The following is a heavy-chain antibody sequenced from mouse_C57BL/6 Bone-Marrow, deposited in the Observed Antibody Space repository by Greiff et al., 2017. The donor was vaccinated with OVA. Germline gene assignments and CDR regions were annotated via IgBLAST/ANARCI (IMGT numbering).Heavy chain of an antibody. V-gene: IGHV3-6*01. CDR3: ARGRGSAWFAY. CDR2: ISYDGSN. CDR1: GYSITSGYY. Sequence: DVQLVESGPGLVKPSQSLSLTCSVTGYSITSGYYWNWIRQFPGNKLEWMGYISYDGSNNYNPSLKNRISITRDTSKNQFFLKLNSVTTEDTATYYCARGRGSAWFAYWGQGTLVTVSA. J-gene: IGHJ3*01.